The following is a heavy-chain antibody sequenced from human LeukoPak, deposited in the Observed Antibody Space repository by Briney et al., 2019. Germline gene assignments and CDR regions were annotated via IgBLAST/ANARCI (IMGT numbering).Heavy chain of an antibody. Sequence: SETLSLTCTVSGGSISSGSYYWSWIRQPAGKGLEWIGRIYTSGSTNYNPSLKSRVTISVDTSKNQFSLKLSSVTAADTAVYYCASTTSGSYYLFGYWGQGTLVTVSS. CDR2: IYTSGST. D-gene: IGHD1-26*01. J-gene: IGHJ4*02. CDR3: ASTTSGSYYLFGY. V-gene: IGHV4-61*02. CDR1: GGSISSGSYY.